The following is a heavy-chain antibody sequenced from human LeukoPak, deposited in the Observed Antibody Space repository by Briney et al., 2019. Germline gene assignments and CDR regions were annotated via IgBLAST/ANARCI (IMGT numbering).Heavy chain of an antibody. CDR3: TSPVVPNLPFGY. CDR1: GFTFSGSA. V-gene: IGHV3-73*01. CDR2: IRSKANSYAT. D-gene: IGHD4-23*01. Sequence: GGSLKLSCAASGFTFSGSAMHWVRQASGKGLEWVGRIRSKANSYATAYAASVKGRFTISRDDSKNTAYLQMNSLKTEDTAVYYCTSPVVPNLPFGYWGQGTLVTVSS. J-gene: IGHJ4*02.